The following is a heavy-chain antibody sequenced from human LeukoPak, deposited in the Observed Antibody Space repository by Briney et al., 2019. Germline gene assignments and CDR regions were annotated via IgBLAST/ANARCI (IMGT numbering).Heavy chain of an antibody. J-gene: IGHJ3*02. CDR2: ISGDGGST. D-gene: IGHD2-21*02. Sequence: GGSLRLSCAASGFTFDDYAMHWVRQAPGKGLGWVSLISGDGGSTYYADSVKGRFTISRDNSKNTLYLQMNSLRAEDTAVYYCAKGTHIVVVTADAFDIWGQGTMVTVSS. V-gene: IGHV3-43*02. CDR3: AKGTHIVVVTADAFDI. CDR1: GFTFDDYA.